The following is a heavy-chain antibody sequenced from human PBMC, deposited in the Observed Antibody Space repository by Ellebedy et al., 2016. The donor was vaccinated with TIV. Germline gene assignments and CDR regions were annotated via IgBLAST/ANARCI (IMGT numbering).Heavy chain of an antibody. V-gene: IGHV3-74*01. CDR1: GFTFDDYA. CDR2: INSDGSST. J-gene: IGHJ4*02. Sequence: GESLKISCAASGFTFDDYAMHWVRQAPGKGLVWVSRINSDGSSTSYADSVKGRFTISRDNAKNTLYLQMNSLRAEDTAVYYCARAPPGVGATRHFDYWGQGTLVTVSS. D-gene: IGHD1-26*01. CDR3: ARAPPGVGATRHFDY.